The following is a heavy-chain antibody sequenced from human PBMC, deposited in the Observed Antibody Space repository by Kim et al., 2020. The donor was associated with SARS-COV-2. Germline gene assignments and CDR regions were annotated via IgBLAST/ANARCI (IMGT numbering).Heavy chain of an antibody. D-gene: IGHD6-13*01. CDR1: GGSFSGYY. J-gene: IGHJ4*02. CDR3: ARGPSSSGFDY. Sequence: SETLSLTCAVYGGSFSGYYWSWIRQPPGKGLEWIGEINHSGSTNYNPSLKSRVTISVDTSKNQFSLKLSSVTAADTAVYYCARGPSSSGFDYWGQGTLVT. V-gene: IGHV4-34*01. CDR2: INHSGST.